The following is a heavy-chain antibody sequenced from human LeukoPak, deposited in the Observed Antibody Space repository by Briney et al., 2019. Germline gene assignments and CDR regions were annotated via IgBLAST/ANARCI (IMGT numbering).Heavy chain of an antibody. CDR3: VKEGRTAGPGYFDF. Sequence: GGSLRLSCAASGFTFSSYAMSWVRQAPGKGLEWVSAISASADRTFDADSVKGRFVISRDNSKNTLYLQMNSLRVEDSAVYYCVKEGRTAGPGYFDFWGQGTLVTVSS. D-gene: IGHD6-13*01. J-gene: IGHJ4*02. V-gene: IGHV3-23*01. CDR2: ISASADRT. CDR1: GFTFSSYA.